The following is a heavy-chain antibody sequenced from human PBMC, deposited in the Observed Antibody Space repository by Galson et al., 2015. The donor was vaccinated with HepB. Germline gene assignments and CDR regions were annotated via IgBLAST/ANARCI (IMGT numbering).Heavy chain of an antibody. CDR3: ARGGPTYYYGSGRSTARLGLNWFDH. CDR2: INHSGST. Sequence: SLTCAVYGGSFSGYYWSWIRQPPGKGLEWIGEINHSGSTNYNPSLKSRVTISVDTSKNQFSLKLSSVTAADTAVYYCARGGPTYYYGSGRSTARLGLNWFDHRGPGTLVTVSS. V-gene: IGHV4-34*01. D-gene: IGHD3-10*01. CDR1: GGSFSGYY. J-gene: IGHJ5*02.